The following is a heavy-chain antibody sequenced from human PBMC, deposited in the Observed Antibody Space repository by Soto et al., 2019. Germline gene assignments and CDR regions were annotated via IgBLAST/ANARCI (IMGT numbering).Heavy chain of an antibody. V-gene: IGHV1-18*04. CDR2: ISAYNGNT. CDR1: GYTFTSYG. J-gene: IGHJ4*02. D-gene: IGHD3-16*02. CDR3: ARGDYVWGSYRYGTLDY. Sequence: QVQLVQSGAEVKKPGASVKVSCKASGYTFTSYGISWVRQAPGQGLEWMGWISAYNGNTNYAQKLQGRVTMTTDTYTSTAYVELRSLRSDDTAVYYWARGDYVWGSYRYGTLDYWGQGTLVTVSS.